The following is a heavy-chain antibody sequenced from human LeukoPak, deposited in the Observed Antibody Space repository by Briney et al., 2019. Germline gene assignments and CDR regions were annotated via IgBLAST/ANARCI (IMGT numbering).Heavy chain of an antibody. CDR2: INHSGST. CDR1: GGSFSGYY. J-gene: IGHJ3*02. V-gene: IGHV4-34*01. CDR3: ARVRIRTLFSGYSYAGDAFDI. Sequence: PSETLSLTCAVYGGSFSGYYWSWIRQPPGKGLEWIGEINHSGSTNYNPSLKSRVTISVDTSKNQFSLKLSSVTAADTAVYYCARVRIRTLFSGYSYAGDAFDIWGQGTMVTVSS. D-gene: IGHD5-18*01.